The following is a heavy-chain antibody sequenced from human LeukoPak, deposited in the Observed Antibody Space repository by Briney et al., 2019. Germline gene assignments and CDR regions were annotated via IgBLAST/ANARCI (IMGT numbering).Heavy chain of an antibody. Sequence: KTSETLSLTCTVSGGSINSGGYYWSWIRQPAGKGLEWIGRIYTNGGTSYNPSLKSRVTLSVDTSKNQFSLRLSAVTAADTAVFHCARETLSNNTFDSWGQGTLVTVSS. CDR3: ARETLSNNTFDS. J-gene: IGHJ4*02. V-gene: IGHV4-61*02. CDR1: GGSINSGGYY. CDR2: IYTNGGT. D-gene: IGHD1-14*01.